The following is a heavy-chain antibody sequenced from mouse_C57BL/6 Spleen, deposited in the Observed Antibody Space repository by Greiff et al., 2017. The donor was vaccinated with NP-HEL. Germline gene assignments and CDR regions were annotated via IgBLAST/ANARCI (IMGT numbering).Heavy chain of an antibody. Sequence: QVQLQQPGAELVMPGASVKLSCKASGYTFTSYWMHWVKQRPGQGLEWIGEIDPSDSYTNYNQKFKGKSTLTVDKSSSTAYMQLSSLTSEDSAVYYCARSGYGKFAYWGQRTLVTVSA. V-gene: IGHV1-69*01. CDR2: IDPSDSYT. CDR1: GYTFTSYW. D-gene: IGHD3-2*02. CDR3: ARSGYGKFAY. J-gene: IGHJ3*01.